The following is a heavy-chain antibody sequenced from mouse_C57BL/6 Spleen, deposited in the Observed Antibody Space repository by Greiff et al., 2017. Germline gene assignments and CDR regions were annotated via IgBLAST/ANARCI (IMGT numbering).Heavy chain of an antibody. CDR3: ARNYGSSPVAY. CDR2: IHPNSGST. J-gene: IGHJ3*01. CDR1: GYTFTSYW. Sequence: VQLQQPGAELVKPGASVKLSCKASGYTFTSYWMHWVKQRPGQGLEWIGMIHPNSGSTNYNEKFKSKATLTVDKSSSTAYMQLSSLTSEDSAVYYCARNYGSSPVAYWGQGTLVTVSA. V-gene: IGHV1-64*01. D-gene: IGHD1-1*01.